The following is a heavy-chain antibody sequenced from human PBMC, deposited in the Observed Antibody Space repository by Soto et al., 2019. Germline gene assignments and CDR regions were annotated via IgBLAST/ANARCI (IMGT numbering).Heavy chain of an antibody. CDR3: ASATVVAATFDF. D-gene: IGHD2-15*01. CDR2: ISGSGDST. CDR1: GFTFSNYA. V-gene: IGHV3-23*01. Sequence: GGSLRLSCGVSGFTFSNYAMTWVRHSPGKGLEWVSTISGSGDSTHYADSVKGRFTISRDNAKNSLFLQMDSLRAEDSAVYYCASATVVAATFDFWGQGTLVTVSS. J-gene: IGHJ4*02.